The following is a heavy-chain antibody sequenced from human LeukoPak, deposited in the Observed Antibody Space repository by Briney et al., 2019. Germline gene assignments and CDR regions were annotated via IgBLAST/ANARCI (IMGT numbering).Heavy chain of an antibody. CDR2: ISSSSSYT. V-gene: IGHV3-21*01. Sequence: PGGSLRLSCAASGFTFSSYSMNWVRQAPGKGLEWVSSISSSSSYTYYADSVKGRFTISRDNAKNSLYLQMNSLRAEDTAVYYCARDIGGKVLELYFDYWGQGTLVTVSS. CDR1: GFTFSSYS. CDR3: ARDIGGKVLELYFDY. D-gene: IGHD4-23*01. J-gene: IGHJ4*02.